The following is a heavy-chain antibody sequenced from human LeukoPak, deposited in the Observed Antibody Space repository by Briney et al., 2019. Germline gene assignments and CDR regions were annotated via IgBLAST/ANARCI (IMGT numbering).Heavy chain of an antibody. Sequence: GGSLRLSCAASGFTFSSYAMHWVRQAPGKGLEWVAVISYDGSNKYYADSVKGRFTISRDNSKNTLYLQMNSLRAEDTAVYYCARTYDFWSGSQYYFDSWGQGTLVTVSS. D-gene: IGHD3-3*01. V-gene: IGHV3-30-3*01. CDR3: ARTYDFWSGSQYYFDS. CDR2: ISYDGSNK. CDR1: GFTFSSYA. J-gene: IGHJ4*02.